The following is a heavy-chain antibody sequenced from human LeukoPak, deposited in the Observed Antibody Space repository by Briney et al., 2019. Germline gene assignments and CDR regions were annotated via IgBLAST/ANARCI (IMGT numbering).Heavy chain of an antibody. J-gene: IGHJ3*02. CDR3: ASAYSSSWYPGYGFDI. Sequence: SETLSLTCTVSGGSISSYYWSWIRQPAGKGLEWIGRIYTSGSTNYNPSLKSRVTMSVDTSKNQFSLKLSSVTAADTAVYYCASAYSSSWYPGYGFDIWGQGTMVTVSS. V-gene: IGHV4-4*07. D-gene: IGHD6-13*01. CDR1: GGSISSYY. CDR2: IYTSGST.